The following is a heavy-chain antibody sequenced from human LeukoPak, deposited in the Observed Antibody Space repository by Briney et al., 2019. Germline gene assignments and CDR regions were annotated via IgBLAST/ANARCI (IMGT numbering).Heavy chain of an antibody. Sequence: SQTLSLTCAISGDSVSSNSVTWNWIRQSPSKGLEGLGRTYYRSTWYNDYAVSVRGRITVNPDTSKNQFSLHLNSVTPEDTAVYYCARRLTQYDCFDPWGQGILVTVSS. CDR2: TYYRSTWYN. D-gene: IGHD2-2*01. J-gene: IGHJ5*02. CDR1: GDSVSSNSVT. CDR3: ARRLTQYDCFDP. V-gene: IGHV6-1*01.